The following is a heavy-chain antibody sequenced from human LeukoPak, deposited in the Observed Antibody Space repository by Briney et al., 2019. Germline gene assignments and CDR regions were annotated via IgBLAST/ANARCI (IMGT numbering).Heavy chain of an antibody. Sequence: GGSLRLSCAASGFTFSSYSMTWVRQAPGKGLEWVSSISSSSSYIYYADSVKGRFTISRDNAKNSLYLQMNSLRAEDTAVYYCARSVAARPKNRFDPWGQGTLVTVSS. CDR2: ISSSSSYI. CDR1: GFTFSSYS. J-gene: IGHJ5*02. V-gene: IGHV3-21*01. CDR3: ARSVAARPKNRFDP. D-gene: IGHD6-6*01.